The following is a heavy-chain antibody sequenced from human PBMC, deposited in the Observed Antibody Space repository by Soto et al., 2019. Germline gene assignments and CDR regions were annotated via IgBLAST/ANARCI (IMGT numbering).Heavy chain of an antibody. CDR2: ISGSGGST. CDR1: GFTFSSYA. J-gene: IGHJ4*02. D-gene: IGHD2-15*01. CDR3: AKVWHVVVVVAATLFDY. V-gene: IGHV3-23*01. Sequence: QPGGSLRLSCAASGFTFSSYAMSWVRQAPGKGLEWVSAISGSGGSTYYADSVKGRFTISRDNSKNTLYLQMNSLRAEDTAVYYCAKVWHVVVVVAATLFDYWGQGTLVTVSS.